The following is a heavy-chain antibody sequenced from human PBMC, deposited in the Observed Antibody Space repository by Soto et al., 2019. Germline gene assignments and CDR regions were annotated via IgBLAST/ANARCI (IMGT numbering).Heavy chain of an antibody. CDR3: ERGSTDSYPGSRIFDF. CDR2: ITDTGGDA. J-gene: IGHJ4*02. CDR1: GLTFGSRA. Sequence: EVQLLESGGDLKQPGGSLRLSCVASGLTFGSRAMSWVRQAPGEGLQWVSTITDTGGDAKYADSVRGRFVISRDNSKNTLYLQMTSLTAEDSAMYFCERGSTDSYPGSRIFDFWGRGSLVTVSS. D-gene: IGHD3-10*01. V-gene: IGHV3-23*01.